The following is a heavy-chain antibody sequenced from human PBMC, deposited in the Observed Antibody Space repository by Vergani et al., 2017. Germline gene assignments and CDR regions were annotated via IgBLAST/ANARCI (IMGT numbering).Heavy chain of an antibody. CDR2: IYPADSDT. V-gene: IGHV5-51*01. Sequence: EVELVQSGPEMRKPGESLKISCKGSEYSFGNYWIGWVRQMPGKGLEWMGIIYPADSDTRYSPSFQGQVTISADKSISTAFLQWDILKASDTALYYCARHTTYTDSWGQGPLVTVSS. CDR3: ARHTTYTDS. J-gene: IGHJ4*02. CDR1: EYSFGNYW. D-gene: IGHD1-1*01.